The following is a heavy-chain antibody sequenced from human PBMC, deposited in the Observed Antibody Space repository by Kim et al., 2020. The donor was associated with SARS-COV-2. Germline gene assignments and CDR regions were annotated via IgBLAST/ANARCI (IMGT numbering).Heavy chain of an antibody. CDR1: GFTFSSYG. J-gene: IGHJ6*02. D-gene: IGHD1-26*01. CDR3: ARDLLVGATSYGMDV. Sequence: GGSLRLSCAASGFTFSSYGMHWVRQAPGKGLEWVAVIWYDGSNQYYADSVKGRFTISRDNSKNPLYLQMNSLRAEDTAVYYCARDLLVGATSYGMDVWGQGTTVTVSS. CDR2: IWYDGSNQ. V-gene: IGHV3-33*01.